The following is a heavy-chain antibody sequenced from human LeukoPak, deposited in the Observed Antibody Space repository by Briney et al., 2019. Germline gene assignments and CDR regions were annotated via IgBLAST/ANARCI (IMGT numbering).Heavy chain of an antibody. CDR1: GGSFSGYY. CDR2: INHSGST. Sequence: KPSETLSLTCAVYGGSFSGYYWSWIRQPPGKGLEWIGEINHSGSTNYNPSLKSRVTISVDTSKNQFSLKLSSVTAADTAVYYCARASTYYDYVWGSYRTFFDLWGRGTLVTVSS. D-gene: IGHD3-16*02. J-gene: IGHJ2*01. CDR3: ARASTYYDYVWGSYRTFFDL. V-gene: IGHV4-34*01.